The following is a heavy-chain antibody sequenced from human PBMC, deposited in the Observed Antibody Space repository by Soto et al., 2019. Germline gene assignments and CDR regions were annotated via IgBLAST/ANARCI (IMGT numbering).Heavy chain of an antibody. V-gene: IGHV1-3*01. J-gene: IGHJ3*02. Sequence: GASVKVSCKASGYTFTSYAMHWVRQAPGQRLEWMGWINAGNGNTKYAQKFQGRVTITRDTSTSTVYMELSSLRSEDTAVYYCATHRGYCSGGSCYSRRPYDAFDIWGQGTMVTVSS. D-gene: IGHD2-15*01. CDR2: INAGNGNT. CDR1: GYTFTSYA. CDR3: ATHRGYCSGGSCYSRRPYDAFDI.